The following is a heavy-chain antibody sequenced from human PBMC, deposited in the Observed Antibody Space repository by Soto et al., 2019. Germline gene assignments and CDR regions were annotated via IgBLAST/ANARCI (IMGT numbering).Heavy chain of an antibody. J-gene: IGHJ4*02. V-gene: IGHV1-2*02. CDR3: ARDKFPTRDSSGYYYGRANFDY. CDR2: INPNSGGT. D-gene: IGHD3-22*01. Sequence: QVQLVQSGAEVKKPGASVKVSCKASGYTFTGYYMHWVRQAPGQGLEWMGWINPNSGGTNYAQKFQGRVTMTRDTSISTAYMELSRLRSDDTAVYYCARDKFPTRDSSGYYYGRANFDYWGQGPLVTVSS. CDR1: GYTFTGYY.